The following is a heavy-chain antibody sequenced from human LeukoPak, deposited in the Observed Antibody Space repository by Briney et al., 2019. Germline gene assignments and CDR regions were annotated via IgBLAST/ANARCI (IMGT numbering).Heavy chain of an antibody. Sequence: GGSLRLSCAASGFTFSSYSMNWVRQAPGKGLEWVSYISSSGSTIYYADSVKGRFTISRGNAKNSLYLQMNSLRAEDTAVYYCARGLPTTTATPGYWGQGTLITVSS. CDR2: ISSSGSTI. CDR3: ARGLPTTTATPGY. V-gene: IGHV3-48*04. J-gene: IGHJ4*02. D-gene: IGHD4-17*01. CDR1: GFTFSSYS.